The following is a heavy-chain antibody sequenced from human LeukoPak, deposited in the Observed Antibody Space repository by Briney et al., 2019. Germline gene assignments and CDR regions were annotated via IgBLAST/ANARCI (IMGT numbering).Heavy chain of an antibody. Sequence: ASVKVSCKASGYTFTSYGISWVRQAPGQGLEWMGWISAYNGNTNYAQKLQGRVTMTTDTSTSTAYMELRSLRSDDTAVYYCARDSRIAAAERTTKANYYMDVWGKGTTVTVSS. CDR2: ISAYNGNT. CDR1: GYTFTSYG. J-gene: IGHJ6*03. V-gene: IGHV1-18*01. D-gene: IGHD6-13*01. CDR3: ARDSRIAAAERTTKANYYMDV.